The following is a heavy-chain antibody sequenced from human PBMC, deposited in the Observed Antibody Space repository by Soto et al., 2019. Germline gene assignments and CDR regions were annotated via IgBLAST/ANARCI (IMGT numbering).Heavy chain of an antibody. CDR2: MYHSGST. D-gene: IGHD1-7*01. CDR1: GFSINRDYY. CDR3: ARLFIWNYQGPISF. J-gene: IGHJ4*02. V-gene: IGHV4-38-2*01. Sequence: PSETLSLTCAVSGFSINRDYYWGFIRQPPGKGLEYIVSMYHSGSTYYNPSLKSRVTISVDTSKNQFSMRLASVTAADTAVYYCARLFIWNYQGPISFWGQGILVTVSS.